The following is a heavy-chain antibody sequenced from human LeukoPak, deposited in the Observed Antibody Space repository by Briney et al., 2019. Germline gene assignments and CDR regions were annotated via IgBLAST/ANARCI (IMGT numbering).Heavy chain of an antibody. J-gene: IGHJ4*02. CDR3: ARMPHYYESSGYGGDWLY. D-gene: IGHD3-22*01. Sequence: GGSLRLSCAASGFTVSSNYMSWVRQAPGKGLEWVSVIYSGGSTYYANSVKGRFTISRDNSKNTLYLQMNSLRAEDTAVYYCARMPHYYESSGYGGDWLYWGQGTLVTVSS. CDR1: GFTVSSNY. V-gene: IGHV3-53*01. CDR2: IYSGGST.